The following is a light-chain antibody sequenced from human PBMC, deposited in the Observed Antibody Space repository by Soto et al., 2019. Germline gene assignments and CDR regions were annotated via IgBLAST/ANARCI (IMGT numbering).Light chain of an antibody. CDR2: EVS. CDR1: SSDGGGYNY. J-gene: IGLJ1*01. Sequence: QSALTQPASVSGAPGQAITISCTGNSSDGGGYNYVSWYQQHPGKAPTLMIHEVSDRPSGVSNRFSGSKSGNTASLTISGLQAEDEADYYCSSYTGISTPYVFGTGTKVTVL. V-gene: IGLV2-14*01. CDR3: SSYTGISTPYV.